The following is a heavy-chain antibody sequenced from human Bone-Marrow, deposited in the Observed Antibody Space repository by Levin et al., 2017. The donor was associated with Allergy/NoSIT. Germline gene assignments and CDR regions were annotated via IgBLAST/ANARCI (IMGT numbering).Heavy chain of an antibody. V-gene: IGHV3-74*01. J-gene: IGHJ5*02. CDR1: GFTFSTYW. CDR3: ARNREGYCSGGSCLNWFDP. CDR2: INSDGSST. Sequence: GGSLRLSCAASGFTFSTYWMHWVRQAPGKGLVWVSRINSDGSSTTYADSVKGRFTISRDNAKNTLYLQMNSLRAEDTAVYYCARNREGYCSGGSCLNWFDPWGQGTLVTVSS. D-gene: IGHD2-15*01.